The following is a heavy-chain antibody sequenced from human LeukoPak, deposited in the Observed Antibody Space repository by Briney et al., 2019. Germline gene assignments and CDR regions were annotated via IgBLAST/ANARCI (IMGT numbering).Heavy chain of an antibody. CDR3: ARDRALHYYDSSGRGGFDY. CDR1: GFTVSSNY. Sequence: PGGSLRLSCAASGFTVSSNYMSWVRQAPGKGLEWVSIIYGGGSTYYADSVMGRFTISRHNSKNTLYLQMNSLRAEDTAVYYCARDRALHYYDSSGRGGFDYWGQGTLVTVSS. D-gene: IGHD3-22*01. J-gene: IGHJ4*02. V-gene: IGHV3-53*01. CDR2: IYGGGST.